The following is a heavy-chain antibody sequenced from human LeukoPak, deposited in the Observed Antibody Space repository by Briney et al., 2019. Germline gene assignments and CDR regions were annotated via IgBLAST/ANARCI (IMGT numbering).Heavy chain of an antibody. CDR1: GGSFSGYY. CDR3: ARLRGLPNWFDP. D-gene: IGHD5-18*01. CDR2: INHSGST. Sequence: SETLSLTCAVYGGSFSGYYWSWIRQPPGKGLEWIGEINHSGSTNYNPSLKSRVTISVDTSKNQFSLKLSSVTAADTAVYYCARLRGLPNWFDPWGQGTLVTVSS. V-gene: IGHV4-34*01. J-gene: IGHJ5*02.